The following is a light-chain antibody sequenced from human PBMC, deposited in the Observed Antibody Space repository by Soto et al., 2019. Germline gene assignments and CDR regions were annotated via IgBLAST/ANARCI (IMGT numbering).Light chain of an antibody. J-gene: IGKJ1*01. CDR1: QSVSSSY. Sequence: EIVLTQSPGTLSLSPGERVTLSCRASQSVSSSYLAWYQQKPGQAPRLLIYGASSRATGIPDRFSDSGSGTDFTLTFSRLEPEDFAVYYCQQYGSSPPWTFGQGTKV. V-gene: IGKV3-20*01. CDR2: GAS. CDR3: QQYGSSPPWT.